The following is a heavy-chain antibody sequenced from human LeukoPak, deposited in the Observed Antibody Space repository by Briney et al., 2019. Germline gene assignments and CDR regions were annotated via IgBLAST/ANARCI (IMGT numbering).Heavy chain of an antibody. CDR1: GFTFSSYS. Sequence: GGFLRLSCAASGFTFSSYSMNWVRQAPGKGLEWVSAISGDSRYIYYADSVRGRFTISRDNAENSLYLQMHSLRVEDTAVYYCARAPTVLVGYCSSSSCQADYWGQGTLVTVSS. J-gene: IGHJ4*02. CDR3: ARAPTVLVGYCSSSSCQADY. CDR2: ISGDSRYI. D-gene: IGHD2-2*01. V-gene: IGHV3-21*01.